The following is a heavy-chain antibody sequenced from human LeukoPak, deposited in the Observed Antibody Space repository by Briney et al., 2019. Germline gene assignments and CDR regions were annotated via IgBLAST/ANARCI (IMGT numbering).Heavy chain of an antibody. J-gene: IGHJ4*02. V-gene: IGHV3-15*05. D-gene: IGHD3-3*01. CDR3: LIFPGR. CDR2: IKSRADGGST. CDR1: GFSVINAW. Sequence: GGSLRLSCAASGFSVINAWMSWVRQAPGQGLEWVGRIKSRADGGSTGYAAPVEGRFSISRDDSENTLYLQMNSLQIDDTALYYCLIFPGRWGQGTLVTVSS.